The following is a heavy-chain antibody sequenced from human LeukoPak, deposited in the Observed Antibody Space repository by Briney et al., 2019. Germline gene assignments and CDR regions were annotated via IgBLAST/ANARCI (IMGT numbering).Heavy chain of an antibody. Sequence: GASVKVSCKASGYTFTGYYMNWVRQAPGQGLEWMGWINPNSGGTNYAQKFQGRVTMTEDTSTDTAYMELSSLRSEDTAVYYCATGFDITPKEVNDAFDIWGQGTMVTVSS. CDR2: INPNSGGT. J-gene: IGHJ3*02. CDR1: GYTFTGYY. V-gene: IGHV1-2*02. CDR3: ATGFDITPKEVNDAFDI. D-gene: IGHD1-14*01.